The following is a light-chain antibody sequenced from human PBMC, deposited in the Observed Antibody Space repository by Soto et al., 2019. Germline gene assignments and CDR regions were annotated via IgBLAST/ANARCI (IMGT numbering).Light chain of an antibody. CDR1: QSVSSN. CDR3: QQYNNWDPRSA. Sequence: TLSVSPGERATLSCRASQSVSSNLAWYQQKPGQAPRLLIYGASTRATGIPARFSGSGSGTEFTLTISSLQSEDFAVYYCQQYNNWDPRSAFGGVTKLAIK. CDR2: GAS. V-gene: IGKV3-15*01. J-gene: IGKJ4*01.